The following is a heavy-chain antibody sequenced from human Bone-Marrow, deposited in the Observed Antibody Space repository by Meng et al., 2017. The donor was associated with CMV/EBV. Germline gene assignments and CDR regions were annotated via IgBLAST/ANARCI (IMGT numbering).Heavy chain of an antibody. CDR1: GGTFSSYA. CDR2: IIPIFGTA. Sequence: SVKVSCKASGGTFSSYAISWVRQAPGQGLEWMGGIIPIFGTANYAQKFQGRVTITTDESTSTAYMELSSLRSEDTAVYYCARDGPAADRGHSYAMNWGQGTLVTVSS. D-gene: IGHD5-18*01. V-gene: IGHV1-69*05. J-gene: IGHJ4*02. CDR3: ARDGPAADRGHSYAMN.